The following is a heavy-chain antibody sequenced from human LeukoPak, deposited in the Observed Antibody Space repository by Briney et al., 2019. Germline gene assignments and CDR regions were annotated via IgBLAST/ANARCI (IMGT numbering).Heavy chain of an antibody. Sequence: PGRSLRLSCAASGSTFSSYGMHWVRQAPGKGLEWVAVISYDGSNKYYADSVKGRFTISRDNSKNTLYLQMNSLRAEDTAVYYCAKDIVVVVAATDTTYFDYWGQGTLVTVSS. CDR2: ISYDGSNK. V-gene: IGHV3-30*18. D-gene: IGHD2-15*01. CDR1: GSTFSSYG. J-gene: IGHJ4*02. CDR3: AKDIVVVVAATDTTYFDY.